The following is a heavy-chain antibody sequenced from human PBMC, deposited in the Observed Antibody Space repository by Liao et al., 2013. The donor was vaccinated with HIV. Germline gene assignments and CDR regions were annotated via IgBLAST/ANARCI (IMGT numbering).Heavy chain of an antibody. J-gene: IGHJ4*01. Sequence: QLQLQESGPGLVKPSETLSLTCTVSGGSIRSSSYYWGWIRQPPGKGLEWIGSMYYSGSTFYNPSLQSRVTISADTSKNQFSLRLSSVTAADTAVYYCARGGPGVVVPASPFDFWGHG. D-gene: IGHD2-2*01. CDR2: MYYSGST. CDR3: ARGGPGVVVPASPFDF. V-gene: IGHV4-39*07. CDR1: GGSIRSSSYY.